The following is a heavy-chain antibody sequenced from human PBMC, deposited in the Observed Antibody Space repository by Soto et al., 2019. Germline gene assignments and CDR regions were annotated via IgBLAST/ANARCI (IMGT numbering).Heavy chain of an antibody. CDR1: GGTFSSYA. CDR3: ARHTAMDSAVYYYGMDV. D-gene: IGHD5-18*01. CDR2: IIPIFGTA. Sequence: QVQLVQSGAEVKKPGSSVKVSCKASGGTFSSYAISWVRQAPGEGLEWMGGIIPIFGTANYAQKFQGRVTITADESTSTAYMELSSLRSEDTAVYYCARHTAMDSAVYYYGMDVWGQGTPVTVSS. V-gene: IGHV1-69*01. J-gene: IGHJ6*02.